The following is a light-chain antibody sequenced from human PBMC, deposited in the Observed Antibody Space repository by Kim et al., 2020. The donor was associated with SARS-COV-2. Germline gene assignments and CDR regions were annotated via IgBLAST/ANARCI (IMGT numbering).Light chain of an antibody. CDR1: QSISSY. J-gene: IGKJ2*01. CDR2: GAS. CDR3: QQSYSILYT. V-gene: IGKV1-39*01. Sequence: ASVGDRVTITCRASQSISSYLNWYQQKPGKAPKLLIYGASSLQSGVPSRFSGSGSGTDFTLTISSLQPEDFATYYCQQSYSILYTFGQGTKLEI.